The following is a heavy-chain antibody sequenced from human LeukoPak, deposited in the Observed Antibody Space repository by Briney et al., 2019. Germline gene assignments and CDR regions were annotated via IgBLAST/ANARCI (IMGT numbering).Heavy chain of an antibody. D-gene: IGHD3-10*01. CDR1: DGSISSSSYY. CDR2: IYYTGST. J-gene: IGHJ4*02. Sequence: SETLSLTCTVSDGSISSSSYYWAWLRQPPGTGLEIIGNIYYTGSTYYNTSLKSRATIFVDTPKNQFSLNLSSVTAADTAVYYCASLWFGEYFDYWGQGALVTVSS. V-gene: IGHV4-39*01. CDR3: ASLWFGEYFDY.